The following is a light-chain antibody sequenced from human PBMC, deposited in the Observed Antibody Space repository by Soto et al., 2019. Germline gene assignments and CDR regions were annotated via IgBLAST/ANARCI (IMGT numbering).Light chain of an antibody. CDR1: QSISSN. J-gene: IGKJ1*01. Sequence: EILMTQSPVILSVSPGERATLSCRASQSISSNLAWYQQKLGQAPRLLIYAASTRATGIPARFSGSGSGTEFTLTISRLQSEDFAVYYCQQYNNWWTFGQGTKVEIK. CDR2: AAS. CDR3: QQYNNWWT. V-gene: IGKV3-15*01.